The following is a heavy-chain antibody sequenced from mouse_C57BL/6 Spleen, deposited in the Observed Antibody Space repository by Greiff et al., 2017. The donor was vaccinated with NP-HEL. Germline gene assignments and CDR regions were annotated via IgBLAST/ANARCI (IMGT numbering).Heavy chain of an antibody. CDR3: ARDENGYDPFAY. J-gene: IGHJ3*01. CDR2: IYPGDGDT. V-gene: IGHV1-80*01. D-gene: IGHD2-2*01. CDR1: GYAFSSYW. Sequence: QVQLKESGAELVKPGASVKISCKASGYAFSSYWMNWVKQRPGKGLEWIGQIYPGDGDTNYNGKFKGKATLTADKSSSTAYMQLSSLTSEDSAVYFCARDENGYDPFAYWGQGTLVTVSA.